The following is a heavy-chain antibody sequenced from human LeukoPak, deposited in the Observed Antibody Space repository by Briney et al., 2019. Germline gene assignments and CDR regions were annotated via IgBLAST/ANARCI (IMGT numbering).Heavy chain of an antibody. CDR2: INHSGST. V-gene: IGHV4-34*01. CDR3: ARGNYYDSSAYYPQ. J-gene: IGHJ4*02. D-gene: IGHD3-22*01. CDR1: GGSFSGYY. Sequence: SETLSLTCAVYGGSFSGYYWSWIRQPPGKGLEWIGEINHSGSTNYNPSRKSRVTISVDTSKNQFSLELSSVTAADTAVYFCARGNYYDSSAYYPQWGQGTLVTVSS.